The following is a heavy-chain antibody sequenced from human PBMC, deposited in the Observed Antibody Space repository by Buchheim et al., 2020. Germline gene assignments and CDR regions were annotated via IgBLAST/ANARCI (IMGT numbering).Heavy chain of an antibody. J-gene: IGHJ5*02. Sequence: QVQLQESGPGLVKPSGTLSLTCAVSGGSISSSNWWSWVRQPPGKGLEWIGYIYYSGSTYYNPSLKSRVTISVDTSKNQFSLKLSSVTAADTAVYYCASSVGGIFGVVIGWFDPWGQGTL. V-gene: IGHV4-4*02. CDR1: GGSISSSNW. D-gene: IGHD3-3*01. CDR2: IYYSGST. CDR3: ASSVGGIFGVVIGWFDP.